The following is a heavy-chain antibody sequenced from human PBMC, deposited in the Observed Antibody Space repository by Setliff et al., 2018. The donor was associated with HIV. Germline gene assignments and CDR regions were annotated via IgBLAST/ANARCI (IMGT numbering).Heavy chain of an antibody. CDR3: ARDQGYFDY. V-gene: IGHV3-30*04. CDR2: FSYDGSNK. CDR1: GFIFSNYA. Sequence: PGGSLRLSCAASGFIFSNYAMHWVRQAPGKGLEWVAVFSYDGSNKYYADSVRGRFTISRDNSKNTLYLQMNSLRAEDTAVYYCARDQGYFDYWGQGTLVTVS. J-gene: IGHJ4*02.